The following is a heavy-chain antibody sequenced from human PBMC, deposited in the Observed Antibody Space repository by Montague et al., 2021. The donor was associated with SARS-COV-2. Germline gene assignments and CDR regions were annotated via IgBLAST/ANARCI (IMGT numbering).Heavy chain of an antibody. D-gene: IGHD2-8*01. CDR3: ARDRPESWRISPGLAGLFATVVHSASGMDV. J-gene: IGHJ6*02. V-gene: IGHV4-61*09. CDR2: IQTSGTS. CDR1: GDSMTSGSYF. Sequence: TLSLTCTVSGDSMTSGSYFWTWIRQPAGKGLEWIGHIQTSGTSNYNPSLRGRIILPTDTSRSQFSLELRSVTAADTAVYYCARDRPESWRISPGLAGLFATVVHSASGMDVWGQGTTVTVS.